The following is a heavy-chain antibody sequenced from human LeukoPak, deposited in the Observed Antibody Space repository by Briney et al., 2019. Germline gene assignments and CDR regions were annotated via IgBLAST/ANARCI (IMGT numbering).Heavy chain of an antibody. CDR1: GGSISSYY. CDR2: IYYSGST. D-gene: IGHD3-10*01. CDR3: ARDTYYYGSGSLYFDY. V-gene: IGHV4-59*12. Sequence: SETLSLTCTVSGGSISSYYWSWIRQPPGKGLEWIGYIYYSGSTNYNPSLKSRITISLDTSKKQFSLKLSSVTAADTAVYYCARDTYYYGSGSLYFDYWGQGTLVTVSS. J-gene: IGHJ4*02.